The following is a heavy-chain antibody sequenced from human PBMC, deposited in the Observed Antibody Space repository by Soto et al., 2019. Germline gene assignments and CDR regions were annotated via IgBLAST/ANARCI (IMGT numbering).Heavy chain of an antibody. CDR1: GGSISSGGYY. D-gene: IGHD7-27*01. Sequence: SETLSLTCTVSGGSISSGGYYWSWIRQHPGKGLEWIGYIYYSGSTYYNPSLKSRVTISVDTSKNQFSLKLSSVTAADTAVYYCARVMTLGPNYFDYWGQGTLVTVSS. CDR2: IYYSGST. V-gene: IGHV4-31*03. CDR3: ARVMTLGPNYFDY. J-gene: IGHJ4*02.